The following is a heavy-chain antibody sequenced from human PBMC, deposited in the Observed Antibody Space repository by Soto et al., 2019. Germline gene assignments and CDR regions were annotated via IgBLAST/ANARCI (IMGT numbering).Heavy chain of an antibody. CDR2: IKQDGSEK. CDR3: ARDGLYCTYANCRGDAYDV. Sequence: EVQLVGSGGGLVQPGGSLRLSCVASGFTFRTYWMTWVRQAPGKGLEWVANIKQDGSEKYYVDSVRGRFAISIDNAKDSLYLQMNSLRVEDTAVYYCARDGLYCTYANCRGDAYDVWDQGTMVTVSS. D-gene: IGHD2-8*01. V-gene: IGHV3-7*04. CDR1: GFTFRTYW. J-gene: IGHJ3*01.